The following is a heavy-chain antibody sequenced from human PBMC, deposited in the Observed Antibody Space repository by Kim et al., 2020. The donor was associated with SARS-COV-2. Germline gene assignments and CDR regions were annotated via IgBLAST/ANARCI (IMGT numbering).Heavy chain of an antibody. Sequence: ASVKVSCKASGYTFTSYAISWVRQAPGQWLEWMGCISAYNGNTTYAQVFPGRITMTSDTSISTAYLELSSLRTEDTAVYYCTRDQGTWMCGSYAEYDYYG. CDR2: ISAYNGNT. J-gene: IGHJ6*01. D-gene: IGHD5-12*01. CDR3: TRDQGTWMCGSYAEYDYYG. CDR1: GYTFTSYA. V-gene: IGHV1-18*01.